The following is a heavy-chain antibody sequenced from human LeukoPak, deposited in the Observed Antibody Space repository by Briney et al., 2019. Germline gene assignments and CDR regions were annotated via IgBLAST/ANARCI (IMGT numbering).Heavy chain of an antibody. D-gene: IGHD6-6*01. CDR2: INHSGST. J-gene: IGHJ5*02. CDR3: ARVGIAARRGWFDP. V-gene: IGHV4-34*01. CDR1: GGSFSGYY. Sequence: SETLSLTCAVYGGSFSGYYWSWIRQPPGKGLEWIGEINHSGSTNYNPSLKSRVTISVDTSKNQFSLKLGSVTAADTAVYYCARVGIAARRGWFDPWGQGTLVTVSS.